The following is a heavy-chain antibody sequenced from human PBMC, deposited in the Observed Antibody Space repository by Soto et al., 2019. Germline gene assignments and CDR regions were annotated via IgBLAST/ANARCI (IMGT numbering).Heavy chain of an antibody. V-gene: IGHV1-2*02. CDR3: SKGRWTVGHCSGGSCYYGLDV. Sequence: ASVKVSCKSSGYTFIGFSLHWVRQAPGQGLEWMGWINPKNGDTYYAQKFQGRVTMTRDTSINTVYMELNSLKSDDTAVYYCSKGRWTVGHCSGGSCYYGLDVWGPGTTVTVSS. CDR1: GYTFIGFS. CDR2: INPKNGDT. D-gene: IGHD2-15*01. J-gene: IGHJ6*02.